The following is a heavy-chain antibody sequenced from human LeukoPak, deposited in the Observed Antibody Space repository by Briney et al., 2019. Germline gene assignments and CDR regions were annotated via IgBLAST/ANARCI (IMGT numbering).Heavy chain of an antibody. D-gene: IGHD3-3*01. Sequence: PGGSLRLSCAAYGFSLSTYWMGWVRQAPGKGLEWVANIKQDGSEKYYVDSVKGRFTISRDNAKNSLYLQMNSLRAEDTAVYYCARDPTIFGVAIVPDYWGQGTLVTVSS. J-gene: IGHJ4*02. CDR1: GFSLSTYW. CDR2: IKQDGSEK. CDR3: ARDPTIFGVAIVPDY. V-gene: IGHV3-7*01.